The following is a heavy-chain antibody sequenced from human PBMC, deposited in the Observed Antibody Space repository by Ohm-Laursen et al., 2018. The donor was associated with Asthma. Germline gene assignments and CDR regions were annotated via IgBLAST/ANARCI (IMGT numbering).Heavy chain of an antibody. V-gene: IGHV3-30-3*01. D-gene: IGHD4-17*01. CDR2: ISYDGSNK. Sequence: SLRLSCAASGFTFSSYAMHWVRQAPGKGLEWVAVISYDGSNKYYADSVKGRFTISRDNSKNTQYLQMNNLRAEDTAVYYCARDTGDYGDYGYFDYWGQGTLVTVSS. CDR3: ARDTGDYGDYGYFDY. J-gene: IGHJ4*02. CDR1: GFTFSSYA.